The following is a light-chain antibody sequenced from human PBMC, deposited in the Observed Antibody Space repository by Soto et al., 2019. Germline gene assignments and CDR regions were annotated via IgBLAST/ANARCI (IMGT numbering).Light chain of an antibody. CDR3: SSYTTSSTPVV. CDR1: SSDVGAYNY. J-gene: IGLJ2*01. V-gene: IGLV2-14*01. Sequence: QSVLTQPASVSGSPGQASTISCTGTSSDVGAYNYVSWYQQHPGKVPKLMIYDVSDRPSGVSNRFSGSKSDNTASLTISGLQAEDEADYYCSSYTTSSTPVVFGGGTKLTVL. CDR2: DVS.